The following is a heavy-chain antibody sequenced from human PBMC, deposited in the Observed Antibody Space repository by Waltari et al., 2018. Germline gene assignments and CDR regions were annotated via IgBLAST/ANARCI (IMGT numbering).Heavy chain of an antibody. J-gene: IGHJ4*02. CDR1: GFSLSSYW. CDR2: IKKDGSEK. D-gene: IGHD5-12*01. V-gene: IGHV3-7*01. Sequence: EVQLVESGGGLVQPGGSLRISCAASGFSLSSYWMTWVRQVPGKGLEWVANIKKDGSEKYFVESVKGRFTISRENAKNSLYLQMNSLRGEDTAVYYCARGGGDGYRFDWWGQGTLVTVSS. CDR3: ARGGGDGYRFDW.